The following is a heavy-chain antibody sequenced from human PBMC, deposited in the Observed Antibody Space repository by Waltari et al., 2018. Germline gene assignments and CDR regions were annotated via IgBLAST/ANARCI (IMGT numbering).Heavy chain of an antibody. V-gene: IGHV3-23*01. CDR2: FGGVGGNK. CDR3: AKGPGGGGDY. Sequence: EVQLLESGGGLVQPGGSLSLSCAASGFTFSSYAMSGVPRAPGEGLEWLLVFGGVGGNKNYGAPGKGRVTIPRDNSKNPLYPEMGGLSPDDTAVFYGAKGPGGGGDYWGQGTLVTVSS. CDR1: GFTFSSYA. J-gene: IGHJ4*02. D-gene: IGHD3-10*01.